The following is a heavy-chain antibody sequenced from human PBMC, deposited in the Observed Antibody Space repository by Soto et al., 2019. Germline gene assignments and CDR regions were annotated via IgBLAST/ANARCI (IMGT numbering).Heavy chain of an antibody. Sequence: QVQLQESGPGLVKPSQTLSLPCTVSGGSVSSGDYYWSWIRQPPGQGLEWIGYIYYRGSTYYNPSPTSRGTMSVDTSKNQSSLKLSSVTAADTAVYYCAISAVFLAAASIDYWGQGTLVTVSS. J-gene: IGHJ4*02. CDR2: IYYRGST. D-gene: IGHD6-13*01. CDR3: AISAVFLAAASIDY. V-gene: IGHV4-30-4*01. CDR1: GGSVSSGDYY.